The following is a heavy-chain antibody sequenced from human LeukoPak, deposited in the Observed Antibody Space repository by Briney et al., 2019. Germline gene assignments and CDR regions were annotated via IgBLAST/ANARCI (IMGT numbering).Heavy chain of an antibody. CDR2: IYYSGST. Sequence: PSETLSLTCTVSGGSISSCYWSWLRQPPGKGLEGMGYIYYSGSTNYNPSLKSRVTISVDTSKNQFSLKLSSVTAADTAVYYCASFGCSSTSCYVGAFDIWGQGTMVTVSS. V-gene: IGHV4-59*01. J-gene: IGHJ3*02. CDR1: GGSISSCY. CDR3: ASFGCSSTSCYVGAFDI. D-gene: IGHD2-2*01.